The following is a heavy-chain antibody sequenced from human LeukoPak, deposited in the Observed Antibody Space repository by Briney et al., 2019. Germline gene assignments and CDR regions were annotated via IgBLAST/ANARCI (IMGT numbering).Heavy chain of an antibody. CDR3: ARNQRRLDY. V-gene: IGHV3-7*01. J-gene: IGHJ4*02. CDR2: IKQDGSEK. D-gene: IGHD1-14*01. Sequence: GGSLRLSCAASGFTFSSYWMSWVRQAPGEGLEWVANIKQDGSEKYYVDSVKGRFTISRDNAKSSLYLQVNSLRAEDTAVYYCARNQRRLDYWGQGTLVTVSS. CDR1: GFTFSSYW.